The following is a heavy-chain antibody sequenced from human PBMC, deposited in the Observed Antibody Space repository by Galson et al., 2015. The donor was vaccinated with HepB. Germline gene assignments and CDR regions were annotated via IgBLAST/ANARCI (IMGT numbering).Heavy chain of an antibody. CDR1: GDSISSFY. Sequence: LSLTCTVSGDSISSFYWSWIRQPPGKGLEWIGNIYYSGSTNSNPSLKSRVAMSIDTSKNQFSLRPTSVTAADTAVYYCARVSSGIDYWGQGTLVTVSS. V-gene: IGHV4-59*01. CDR2: IYYSGST. D-gene: IGHD3-22*01. J-gene: IGHJ4*02. CDR3: ARVSSGIDY.